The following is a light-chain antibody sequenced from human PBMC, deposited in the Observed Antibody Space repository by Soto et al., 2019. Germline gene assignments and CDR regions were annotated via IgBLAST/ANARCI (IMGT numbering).Light chain of an antibody. J-gene: IGKJ2*01. V-gene: IGKV3-20*01. CDR3: QQYGSSPLYP. CDR2: GAS. CDR1: QSVSSSY. Sequence: EIVLTQSPGTLSLSPGERATLSCRASQSVSSSYLAWYQQKPGQAPRLLIYGASSRATGIPDRFSGSGSGTDFHLTISRLEPEDFAVYYCQQYGSSPLYPFRQGPKLQIK.